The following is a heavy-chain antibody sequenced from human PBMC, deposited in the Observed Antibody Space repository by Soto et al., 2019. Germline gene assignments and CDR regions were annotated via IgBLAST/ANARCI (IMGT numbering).Heavy chain of an antibody. D-gene: IGHD1-26*01. V-gene: IGHV3-23*01. Sequence: EMQLLESGGGLQQPGGSLRLSCAASGFTFNNFAMGWVRQAPGKGLAWISAVTGRSRNTYYAESVKGRFTISRNNFENTVYLQMDGLRVEDTAVYDCAKMTPYGGNYRDAFDVWGRGTMVTVA. CDR3: AKMTPYGGNYRDAFDV. CDR1: GFTFNNFA. J-gene: IGHJ3*01. CDR2: VTGRSRNT.